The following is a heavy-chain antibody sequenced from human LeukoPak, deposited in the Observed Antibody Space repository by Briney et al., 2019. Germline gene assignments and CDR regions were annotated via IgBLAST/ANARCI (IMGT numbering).Heavy chain of an antibody. Sequence: GESLKISWKGSGYSFTSYWIGWVRQMPGKGVEWMGIIYHGDSDTRYSPSYQGQVTISADKSISTAYLQWSSLTASDTAMYYCARVNVVVTAIPYYFDYWGQGTLVTVSS. CDR1: GYSFTSYW. CDR3: ARVNVVVTAIPYYFDY. D-gene: IGHD2-21*02. CDR2: IYHGDSDT. V-gene: IGHV5-51*01. J-gene: IGHJ4*02.